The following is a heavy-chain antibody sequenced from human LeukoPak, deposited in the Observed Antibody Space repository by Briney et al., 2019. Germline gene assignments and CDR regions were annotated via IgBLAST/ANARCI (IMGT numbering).Heavy chain of an antibody. Sequence: GGSLRLSCEASGCIFSNYLMSWVRQAPGKRLEWVANIKQDGSGKNYVDSMDGRFIISRDNAKNLLYLQMNSLGAEDTAVYYCVRTSRSISSDYWGQGTQVTVSS. CDR3: VRTSRSISSDY. J-gene: IGHJ4*02. CDR1: GCIFSNYL. V-gene: IGHV3-7*01. D-gene: IGHD3-3*02. CDR2: IKQDGSGK.